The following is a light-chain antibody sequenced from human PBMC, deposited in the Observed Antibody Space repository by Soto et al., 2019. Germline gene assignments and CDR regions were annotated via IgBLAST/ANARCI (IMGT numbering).Light chain of an antibody. Sequence: QLTQSPSSLSASVGDRVTITCRASQGISSILAWYQQKPWKAPKLLIYGASTLQSGVPSRFSGSGSGTGFTLTIDSPQPEDFATSDCQELNSFPIPFGRGTKVDIK. CDR3: QELNSFPIP. CDR1: QGISSI. CDR2: GAS. J-gene: IGKJ3*01. V-gene: IGKV1-9*01.